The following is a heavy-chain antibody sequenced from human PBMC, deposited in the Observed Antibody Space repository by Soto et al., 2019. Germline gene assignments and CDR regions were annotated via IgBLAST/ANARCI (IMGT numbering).Heavy chain of an antibody. V-gene: IGHV4-59*01. J-gene: IGHJ6*02. D-gene: IGHD6-19*01. Sequence: SETLSLTCTVSGDSISNYFWHWIRQPPGKGLEWIGYIFHSVITSYNPSLKSRVTISFDTSKSQFSLKLSSVTAADTAVYFCARDSSVAVAGHYFSGLDVWGQGTRVTVSS. CDR2: IFHSVIT. CDR3: ARDSSVAVAGHYFSGLDV. CDR1: GDSISNYF.